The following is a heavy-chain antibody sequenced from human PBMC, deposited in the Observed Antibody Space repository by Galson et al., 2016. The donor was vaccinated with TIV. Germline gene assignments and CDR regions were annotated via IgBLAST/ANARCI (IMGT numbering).Heavy chain of an antibody. V-gene: IGHV1-69*06. Sequence: SVKVSCKASGGIFSGYAINWVRQAPGQGLEWMGGIIAIFNTAIYAEKFQGRVTITADRSTTTAYLELSSLRSEDTAVYYCARRYSGSKNGFDMWGQGKMVSVSS. CDR2: IIAIFNTA. CDR1: GGIFSGYA. J-gene: IGHJ3*02. CDR3: ARRYSGSKNGFDM. D-gene: IGHD1-26*01.